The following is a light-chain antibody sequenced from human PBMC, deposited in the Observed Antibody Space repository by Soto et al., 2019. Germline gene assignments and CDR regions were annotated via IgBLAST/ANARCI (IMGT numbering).Light chain of an antibody. V-gene: IGKV1-5*03. J-gene: IGKJ1*01. CDR2: KAS. Sequence: DIPMTQSPSAVSGSXGERVTRDCRSRKGISNFLARFQQTKGXATKFXIYKASTLQIGVTSMFSGSECGKEFNITISSLQPDDFATYECQQYSSYWTFGQGTKVDIK. CDR3: QQYSSYWT. CDR1: KGISNF.